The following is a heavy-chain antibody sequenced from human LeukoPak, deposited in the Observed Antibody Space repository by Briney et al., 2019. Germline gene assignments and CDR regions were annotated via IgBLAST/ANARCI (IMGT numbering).Heavy chain of an antibody. CDR2: IYSGGGT. Sequence: GGSLRLSCAASGFIVSTKYMTWVRQAPGKGLEWVSVIYSGGGTYYADSVKGRFTISRDNSKNTLYLQMNNLRAEDTALYYCASGEMATVTLDYWGQGPLVAVSS. CDR1: GFIVSTKY. D-gene: IGHD5-24*01. J-gene: IGHJ4*02. CDR3: ASGEMATVTLDY. V-gene: IGHV3-53*01.